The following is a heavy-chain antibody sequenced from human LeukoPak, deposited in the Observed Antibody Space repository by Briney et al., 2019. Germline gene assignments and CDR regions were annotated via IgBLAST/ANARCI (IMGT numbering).Heavy chain of an antibody. D-gene: IGHD6-19*01. Sequence: SETLSLTCTVSGGSISSHYWSWIRQPPGKGLEWIGYIYYSGSSNYNPSLKSRVTISVGTSKNQFSLKLSSVTAADTAVYYCARVHSSGWSRYYYYMDVWGKGTTVTVSS. CDR3: ARVHSSGWSRYYYYMDV. V-gene: IGHV4-59*11. J-gene: IGHJ6*03. CDR1: GGSISSHY. CDR2: IYYSGSS.